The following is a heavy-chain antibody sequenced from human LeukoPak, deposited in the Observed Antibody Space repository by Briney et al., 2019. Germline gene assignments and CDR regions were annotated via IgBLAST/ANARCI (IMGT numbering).Heavy chain of an antibody. D-gene: IGHD3-3*01. J-gene: IGHJ6*02. CDR3: ARASAGAIFYYGMDV. CDR1: GGSTSRHY. V-gene: IGHV4-59*11. CDR2: NYNSGST. Sequence: SETLSLTCTLSGGSTSRHYWSWIRQSPGKGLEWIGCNYNSGSTRYNPSLKSRVTISEDTSQNQSSLRLNSVTATDTAVYFCARASAGAIFYYGMDVWGQGTTVTVSS.